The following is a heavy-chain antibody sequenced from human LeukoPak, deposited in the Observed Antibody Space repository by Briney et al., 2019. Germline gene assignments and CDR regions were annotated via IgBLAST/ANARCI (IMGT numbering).Heavy chain of an antibody. CDR1: GYTFTGSY. D-gene: IGHD2-2*01. V-gene: IGHV1-2*02. Sequence: ASVKVSCKTSGYTFTGSYLHWVRQVPGQGLEWMGWTYPSTGGTKSAQQFEGRVTMTRDTSNTTGYLELRSLRLDDTATYHCARGGAFCSITTCHEFDHWGQGTLVIVSS. J-gene: IGHJ4*02. CDR2: TYPSTGGT. CDR3: ARGGAFCSITTCHEFDH.